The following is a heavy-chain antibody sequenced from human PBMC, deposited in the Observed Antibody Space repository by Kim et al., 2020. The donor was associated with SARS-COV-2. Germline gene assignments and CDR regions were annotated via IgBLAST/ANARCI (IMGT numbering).Heavy chain of an antibody. CDR1: GFTFSSYS. D-gene: IGHD3-10*01. Sequence: GGSLRLSCAASGFTFSSYSMNWVRQAPGKGLEWVSSISSSSSYIYYADSVKGRFTISRDNAKNSLYLQMNSLRAEDTAVYYCARPTMVRGIRFDPWGQGTLVTVSS. J-gene: IGHJ5*02. CDR3: ARPTMVRGIRFDP. CDR2: ISSSSSYI. V-gene: IGHV3-21*01.